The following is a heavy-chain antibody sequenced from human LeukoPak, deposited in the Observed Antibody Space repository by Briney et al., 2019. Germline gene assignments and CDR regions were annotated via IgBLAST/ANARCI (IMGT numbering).Heavy chain of an antibody. CDR1: GITFSSYS. D-gene: IGHD3-10*01. CDR3: AKDPSYYYGSGSYYDY. CDR2: ISSSSSTI. J-gene: IGHJ4*02. Sequence: GGSLRLSCAASGITFSSYSMNWVRQAPGKGLEWVSYISSSSSTIYYADSVKGRFTISRDNSKNTLYLQMNSLRAEDTAVYYCAKDPSYYYGSGSYYDYWGQGTLVTVSS. V-gene: IGHV3-48*01.